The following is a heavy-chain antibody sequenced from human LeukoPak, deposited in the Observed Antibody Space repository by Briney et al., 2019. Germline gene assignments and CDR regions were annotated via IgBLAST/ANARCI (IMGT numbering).Heavy chain of an antibody. CDR3: ARYSGYDYVGQLN. J-gene: IGHJ4*02. CDR2: IYSGGST. V-gene: IGHV3-53*01. CDR1: GFTVSSNY. Sequence: GGSLRLSCAASGFTVSSNYMSWVRQAPGKGLEWVSVIYSGGSTYYAASAKGRFTISRDNSKNTLYLQMNSLRAEDTAVYYCARYSGYDYVGQLNWGQGTLVTVSS. D-gene: IGHD5-12*01.